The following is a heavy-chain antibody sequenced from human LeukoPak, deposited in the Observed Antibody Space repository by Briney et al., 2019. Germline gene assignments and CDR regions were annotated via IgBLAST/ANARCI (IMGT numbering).Heavy chain of an antibody. CDR1: GFTFSSYG. J-gene: IGHJ6*03. Sequence: GGSLRVSCAASGFTFSSYGMHWVRQAPGKGLEWVAFIRYDGSNKYYADSVKGRFTISRDNSKNTLYLQMNSLRAEDTAVYYCAKRGYYYDSSGYNSEYYYYYMDVWGKGTTVTVSS. V-gene: IGHV3-30*02. D-gene: IGHD3-22*01. CDR2: IRYDGSNK. CDR3: AKRGYYYDSSGYNSEYYYYYMDV.